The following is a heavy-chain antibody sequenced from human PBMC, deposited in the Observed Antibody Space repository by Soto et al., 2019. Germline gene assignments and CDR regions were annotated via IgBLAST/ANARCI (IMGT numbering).Heavy chain of an antibody. V-gene: IGHV4-34*01. Sequence: SETLSLTCAVYGGSFSGYYWSWIRQPPGKGLEWIGEINHNESTNYNPSLKSRVTKSIETYKNKNYLKLSTMTAADKDANYCARHAVHSSGFTDYWGQGTLVTVSS. CDR2: INHNEST. CDR3: ARHAVHSSGFTDY. J-gene: IGHJ4*02. D-gene: IGHD6-19*01. CDR1: GGSFSGYY.